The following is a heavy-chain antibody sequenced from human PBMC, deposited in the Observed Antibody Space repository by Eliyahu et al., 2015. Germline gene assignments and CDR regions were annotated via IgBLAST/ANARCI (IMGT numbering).Heavy chain of an antibody. Sequence: EVQLVESGGGLVRPGGSLRLSCAASGFTXSTYWMHWVRQAPGKGLVWVSRITADGSGANYADSVKGRFTISRDNAKNTLYLQMNSLRAEDTAVYYCARVVRAESGIFDWGQGTLVTVSS. CDR3: ARVVRAESGIFD. J-gene: IGHJ4*02. CDR2: ITADGSGA. D-gene: IGHD6-13*01. V-gene: IGHV3-74*01. CDR1: GFTXSTYW.